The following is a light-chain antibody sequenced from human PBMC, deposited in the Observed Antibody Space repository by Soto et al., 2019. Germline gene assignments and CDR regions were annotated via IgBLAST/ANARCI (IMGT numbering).Light chain of an antibody. Sequence: EIVLTQSPGTLSLFPGERATFSCRASQGIDTTYLAWYQQKPGQAPRLLIYGSSSRATGIPDRFSGSGSGRDFTLTISRLEPEDSAVYDCQQYGSSPRTFGQGTKVEIK. J-gene: IGKJ1*01. CDR1: QGIDTTY. CDR3: QQYGSSPRT. CDR2: GSS. V-gene: IGKV3-20*01.